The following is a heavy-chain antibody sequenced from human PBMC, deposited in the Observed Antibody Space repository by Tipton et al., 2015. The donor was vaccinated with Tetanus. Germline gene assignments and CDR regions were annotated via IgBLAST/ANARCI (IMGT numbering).Heavy chain of an antibody. CDR2: INHSGTT. D-gene: IGHD3-3*01. CDR1: GASMGDYY. Sequence: TLSLTCTVSGASMGDYYWSWFRQPPGKRLEWLGYINHSGTTNYNPSLRSRITMTQDTSRNQFSLKLTSVTAADTAVYYCARANYDFFKKGPFDSWGQGSLVIVSS. V-gene: IGHV4-59*01. CDR3: ARANYDFFKKGPFDS. J-gene: IGHJ4*02.